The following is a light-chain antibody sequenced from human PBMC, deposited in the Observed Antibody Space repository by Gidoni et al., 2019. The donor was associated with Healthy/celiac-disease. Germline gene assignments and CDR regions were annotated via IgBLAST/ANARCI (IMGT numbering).Light chain of an antibody. J-gene: IGLJ2*01. Sequence: QSALTQPASVSGYPGQSITISCTGTSSDVGGYNYVSWYPQHPVKAPKLMIYEVSNRPSGVSNRFSGSKSGNTASLTISGLQAEDEADYYCSSYTSSSTLVFGGGTKLTVL. CDR3: SSYTSSSTLV. V-gene: IGLV2-14*01. CDR1: SSDVGGYNY. CDR2: EVS.